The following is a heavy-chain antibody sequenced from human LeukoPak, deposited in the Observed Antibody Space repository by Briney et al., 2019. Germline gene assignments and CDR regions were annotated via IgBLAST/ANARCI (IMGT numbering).Heavy chain of an antibody. CDR1: GGSISSSSYY. J-gene: IGHJ4*02. D-gene: IGHD4/OR15-4a*01. V-gene: IGHV4-39*01. CDR2: IYYSGST. CDR3: ARLTPGISLGYFDY. Sequence: SETLSLTCTVSGGSISSSSYYWGWIRQPPGKGLEWIGSIYYSGSTYYNPSLKSRVTISVDTSKNQFSLKLSSVTAVDTAVYYCARLTPGISLGYFDYWGQGTLVTVSS.